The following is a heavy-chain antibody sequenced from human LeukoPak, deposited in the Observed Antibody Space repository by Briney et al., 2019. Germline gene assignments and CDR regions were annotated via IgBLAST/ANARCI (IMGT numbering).Heavy chain of an antibody. CDR2: IEFISGVT. J-gene: IGHJ4*02. CDR1: GYTPTVKL. V-gene: IGHV1-2*02. Sequence: ASLWDSCKASGYTPTVKLIHCVCQALEGGLERSGWIEFISGVTDYAQNLQGRVTMTRDTSIATGYMDLSRLISDGTAVYYCARDREGPAYFDFWGQGTLVTVSS. CDR3: ARDREGPAYFDF.